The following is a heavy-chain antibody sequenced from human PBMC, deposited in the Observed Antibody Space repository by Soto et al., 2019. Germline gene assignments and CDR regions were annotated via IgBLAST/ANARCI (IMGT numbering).Heavy chain of an antibody. CDR3: ARGGPGVVVPAAISSYYYYGMDV. CDR2: IYHSGST. Sequence: PSETLSLTCAVSGGSISSGGYSWSWIRQPPGKGLEWIGYIYHSGSTYYNPSLKSRVTISVDRSKNQFSLKLSSVTAADTAVYYCARGGPGVVVPAAISSYYYYGMDVWGEGTTVTVSS. CDR1: GGSISSGGYS. D-gene: IGHD2-2*01. V-gene: IGHV4-30-2*01. J-gene: IGHJ6*04.